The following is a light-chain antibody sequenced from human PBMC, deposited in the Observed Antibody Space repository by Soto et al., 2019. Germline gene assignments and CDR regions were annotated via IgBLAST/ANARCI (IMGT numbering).Light chain of an antibody. Sequence: DIHMTQSPSSLSASVGDRVTITCLASQDIGRFLNWYQVKPGKAPKLVIYDASILELGVPARFRRSGSRTYVTSTMADLQSEDIATYYCQQYENLPLTLVGGTNVQIK. CDR3: QQYENLPLT. J-gene: IGKJ4*01. V-gene: IGKV1-33*01. CDR2: DAS. CDR1: QDIGRF.